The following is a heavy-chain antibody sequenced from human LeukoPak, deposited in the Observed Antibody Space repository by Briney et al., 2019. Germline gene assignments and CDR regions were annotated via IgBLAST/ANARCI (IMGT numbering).Heavy chain of an antibody. Sequence: SETLSLTCTVSGGSISGYYWSRTRQPPGKGLECIGYVHYSGSTSYNPSLKSRVTISVDTSKNQFSLKLSSVTAADTAVYYCAREMVDCTDSSCPNRYYSGMDVWGQGTTVTVSS. J-gene: IGHJ6*02. CDR3: AREMVDCTDSSCPNRYYSGMDV. CDR1: GGSISGYY. CDR2: VHYSGST. V-gene: IGHV4-59*01. D-gene: IGHD2-8*02.